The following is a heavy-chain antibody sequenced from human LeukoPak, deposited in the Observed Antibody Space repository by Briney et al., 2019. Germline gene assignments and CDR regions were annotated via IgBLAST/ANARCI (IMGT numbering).Heavy chain of an antibody. J-gene: IGHJ4*02. CDR1: GGSLSGSY. Sequence: SETLSLTCAVYGGSLSGSYWSWIRQPPGKGLEWIGEINHSGSANYNPSLKSRVTLSIDKSKNQFSLKLSSVTAADTAVYYCATYYVWGSYRYRYFDYWGQGTLVTVSS. CDR3: ATYYVWGSYRYRYFDY. CDR2: INHSGSA. V-gene: IGHV4-34*01. D-gene: IGHD3-16*02.